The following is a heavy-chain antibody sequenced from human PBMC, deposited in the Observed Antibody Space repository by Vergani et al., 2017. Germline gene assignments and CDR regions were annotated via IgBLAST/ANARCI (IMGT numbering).Heavy chain of an antibody. J-gene: IGHJ5*02. CDR3: ARKVISSIGWYWFDP. Sequence: QVQLVQSGAEVKKPGSSVKVSCKASGGTFSSYTISWVRQAPGQGLEWMGRIIPILGIANYAQKFQGRVTITADKSTSTAYMELSSLRSDDTAVYYCARKVISSIGWYWFDPWGQGTLVTVSS. CDR2: IIPILGIA. V-gene: IGHV1-69*02. D-gene: IGHD2-2*01. CDR1: GGTFSSYT.